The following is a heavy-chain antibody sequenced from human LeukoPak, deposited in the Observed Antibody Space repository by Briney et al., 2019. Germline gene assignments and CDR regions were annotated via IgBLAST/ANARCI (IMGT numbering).Heavy chain of an antibody. V-gene: IGHV3-30-3*01. CDR3: ARERDASYRKHFDY. Sequence: AGGSLRLSCAASGFTFSSYAMHWVRQAPGKGLEWVAVISYDGSNKYYADSVKGRFTISRDNSKNTLYLQMNSLRAEDTAVYYCARERDASYRKHFDYWGQGTLVTVSS. CDR1: GFTFSSYA. D-gene: IGHD4/OR15-4a*01. CDR2: ISYDGSNK. J-gene: IGHJ4*02.